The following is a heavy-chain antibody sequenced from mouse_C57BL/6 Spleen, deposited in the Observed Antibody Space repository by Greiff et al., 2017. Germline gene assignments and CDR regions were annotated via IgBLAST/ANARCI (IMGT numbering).Heavy chain of an antibody. D-gene: IGHD2-4*01. V-gene: IGHV1-82*01. Sequence: QVQLQQSGPELVQPGASVKISCKASGYAFSSSWMNWVKQRPGKGLEWIGRINPGDGDTNYNGKFKGKATLTADKSSSTAYMQLSSLTSEDSAVYFCARGRDYAFAYWGQGTTLTVSA. CDR1: GYAFSSSW. CDR3: ARGRDYAFAY. J-gene: IGHJ2*01. CDR2: INPGDGDT.